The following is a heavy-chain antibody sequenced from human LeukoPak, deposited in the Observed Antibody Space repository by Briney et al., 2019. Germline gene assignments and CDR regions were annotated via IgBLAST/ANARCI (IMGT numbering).Heavy chain of an antibody. CDR2: IYSGGST. J-gene: IGHJ4*02. V-gene: IGHV3-53*01. CDR3: ARSAHTFSILTGYEFDC. D-gene: IGHD3-9*01. Sequence: PGGSLRLSCAASGFTVSSNYMSWVRQAPGKGLEWVSVIYSGGSTYYADSVKGRFTISRDNSKNTLYLQMNSLRAEDTAVYYCARSAHTFSILTGYEFDCWGQGTLVTVSS. CDR1: GFTVSSNY.